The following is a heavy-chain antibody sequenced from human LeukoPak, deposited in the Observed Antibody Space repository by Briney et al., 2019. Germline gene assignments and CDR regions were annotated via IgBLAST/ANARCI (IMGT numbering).Heavy chain of an antibody. CDR2: ISSSSSTI. J-gene: IGHJ4*02. Sequence: QPGGPLRLSCAASGFTFSSHSMNWVRQAPGKGLEWVSYISSSSSTIYYADSVKGRFTISRDNAKNSLYLQMNSLRAEDTAVYYCARGAYYYEDWGQGTLVTVSS. CDR3: ARGAYYYED. D-gene: IGHD3-22*01. V-gene: IGHV3-48*01. CDR1: GFTFSSHS.